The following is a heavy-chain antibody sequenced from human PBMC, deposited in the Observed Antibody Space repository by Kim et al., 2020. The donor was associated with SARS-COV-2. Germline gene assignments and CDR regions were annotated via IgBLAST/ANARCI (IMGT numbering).Heavy chain of an antibody. CDR3: AKGGTKIVGATAFDY. J-gene: IGHJ4*02. D-gene: IGHD1-26*01. V-gene: IGHV3-43D*03. Sequence: DSVKGRFTISRDNSKNSLYLQMNSLRAEDTALYYCAKGGTKIVGATAFDYWGQGTLVTVSS.